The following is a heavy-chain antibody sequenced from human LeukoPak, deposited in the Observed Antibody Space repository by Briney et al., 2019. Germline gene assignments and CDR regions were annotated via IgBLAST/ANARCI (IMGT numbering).Heavy chain of an antibody. J-gene: IGHJ4*02. CDR3: AREDVAMAGQIDY. Sequence: GGSLRLSCAASGFTFSSYSMNWVRQAPGKGLEWVSSISSSSSYIYYADSVKGRFTISRDNAKNSLYLQMNSLRAEDTAVYYCAREDVAMAGQIDYWGQGTLVTVSS. D-gene: IGHD6-19*01. CDR1: GFTFSSYS. V-gene: IGHV3-21*01. CDR2: ISSSSSYI.